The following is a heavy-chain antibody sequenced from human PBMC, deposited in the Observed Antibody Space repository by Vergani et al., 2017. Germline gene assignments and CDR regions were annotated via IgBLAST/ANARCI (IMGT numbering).Heavy chain of an antibody. V-gene: IGHV3-23*04. Sequence: EVQLVESGGGLVKPGGSLRLSCAASGFTFSSYSMSWVRQAPGKGLEWVSAISGSGGSTYYADSVKGRFTISRDNSKNTLYLQMNSLRAEDTAVYYCAKGSSWYKGGALNWFDPWGQGTLVTVSS. CDR1: GFTFSSYS. D-gene: IGHD6-13*01. CDR3: AKGSSWYKGGALNWFDP. CDR2: ISGSGGST. J-gene: IGHJ5*02.